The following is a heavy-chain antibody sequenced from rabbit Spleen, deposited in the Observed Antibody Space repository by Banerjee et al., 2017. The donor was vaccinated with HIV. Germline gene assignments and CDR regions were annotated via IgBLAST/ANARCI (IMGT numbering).Heavy chain of an antibody. CDR1: GFSFSSSYD. CDR3: ARDTGSSFSTYGMDL. D-gene: IGHD8-1*01. V-gene: IGHV1S45*01. J-gene: IGHJ6*01. CDR2: IDTGSRDFT. Sequence: QEQLVESGGDLVKPEGSLTLTCTASGFSFSSSYDMCWVRQAPGKGLEWIACIDTGSRDFTYYASWAKGRFTISKTSSTTVTLQATSLTAADTATYYCARDTGSSFSTYGMDLWGPGTLVTVS.